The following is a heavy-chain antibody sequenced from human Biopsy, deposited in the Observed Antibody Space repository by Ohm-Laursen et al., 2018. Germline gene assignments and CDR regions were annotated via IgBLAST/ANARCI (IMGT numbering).Heavy chain of an antibody. D-gene: IGHD6-13*01. CDR1: GFSLSARGMC. Sequence: TQTLTLTSSFSGFSLSARGMCVSWIRQAPGKALEWLARVDWDDYKDYSASLQTKLSISKDTFNDQMVLTVNNVDPADTATYYCARTPILIVSAGLVYRHRRHLQGMDVWGQGIAVTVS. V-gene: IGHV2-70*11. CDR3: ARTPILIVSAGLVYRHRRHLQGMDV. CDR2: VDWDDYK. J-gene: IGHJ6*02.